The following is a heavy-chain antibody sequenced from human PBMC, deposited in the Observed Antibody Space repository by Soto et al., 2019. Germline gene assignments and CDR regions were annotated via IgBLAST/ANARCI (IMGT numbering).Heavy chain of an antibody. D-gene: IGHD6-13*01. CDR1: GLSISSYY. CDR2: IYYSGST. V-gene: IGHV4-59*07. CDR3: ARVGSSSWYRLGYYYYYGMDV. J-gene: IGHJ6*02. Sequence: SDTLSLTFPFIGLSISSYYWRWNRSPTGSGLEWIGYIYYSGSTNYNPSLKSRVTISVDTSKNQFSLKLSSVTAADTAVYYCARVGSSSWYRLGYYYYYGMDVWGQGTTVS.